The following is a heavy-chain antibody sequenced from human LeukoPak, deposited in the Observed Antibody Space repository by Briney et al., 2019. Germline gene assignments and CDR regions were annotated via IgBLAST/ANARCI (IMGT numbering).Heavy chain of an antibody. J-gene: IGHJ5*02. V-gene: IGHV5-51*01. CDR3: ARTSKDIVLMVYAAYNWFDP. CDR1: GYSFTNYW. D-gene: IGHD2-8*01. Sequence: GESLKISCTGSGYSFTNYWIGWVRQMPGKGLEWMGIIYPGDSDTRYSPSFQGQVTISADKSISTAYLQWSSLKASDTAMYYCARTSKDIVLMVYAAYNWFDPWGQGTLVTVSS. CDR2: IYPGDSDT.